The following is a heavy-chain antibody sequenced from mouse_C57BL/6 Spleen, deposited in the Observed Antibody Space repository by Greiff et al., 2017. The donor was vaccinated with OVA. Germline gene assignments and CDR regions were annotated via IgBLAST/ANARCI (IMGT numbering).Heavy chain of an antibody. CDR2: INPDYGTT. D-gene: IGHD1-1*01. V-gene: IGHV1-39*01. J-gene: IGHJ1*03. CDR1: GYSFTDYN. CDR3: ARKVTTVVAEYFDV. Sequence: EVQLQQSGPELVKPGASVKISCKASGYSFTDYNMNWVKQSNGKSLEWIGVINPDYGTTSYNQKFKGKATLTVDQSSSTAYMQLNSLTSEDSAVYYCARKVTTVVAEYFDVWGTGTTVTVSS.